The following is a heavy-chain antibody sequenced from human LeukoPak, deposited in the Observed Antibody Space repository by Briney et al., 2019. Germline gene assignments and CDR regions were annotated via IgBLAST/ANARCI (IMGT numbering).Heavy chain of an antibody. V-gene: IGHV3-74*01. D-gene: IGHD3-3*01. CDR3: ARGRFDFWSGYEGPPDY. Sequence: PGGSLRLSCAASGFTFSSYWMHWVRQAPGKGLVWVSRINSDGSSTSYADSVKGRFTISRDNVKNTLYLQMNSLRAEDTAVYYCARGRFDFWSGYEGPPDYWGQGTLVTVSS. CDR2: INSDGSST. CDR1: GFTFSSYW. J-gene: IGHJ4*02.